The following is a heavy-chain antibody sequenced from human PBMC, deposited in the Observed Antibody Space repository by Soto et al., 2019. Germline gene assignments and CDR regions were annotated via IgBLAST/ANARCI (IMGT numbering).Heavy chain of an antibody. CDR2: INWNGGST. CDR1: GFTFDDYG. D-gene: IGHD2-15*01. Sequence: EVQLVESGGGVVRPGGSLRLSCAASGFTFDDYGMSWVRQAPGKGLEWVSGINWNGGSTGYADSVQGRFTISRDNAKYSLYLQMNSLRAEDTALSHRARGYCSGGSCLNCGSWGQGILVTVSS. V-gene: IGHV3-20*01. J-gene: IGHJ4*02. CDR3: ARGYCSGGSCLNCGS.